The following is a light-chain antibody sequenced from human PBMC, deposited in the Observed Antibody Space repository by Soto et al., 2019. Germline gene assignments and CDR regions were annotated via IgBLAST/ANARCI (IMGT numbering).Light chain of an antibody. J-gene: IGKJ1*01. Sequence: DIPMTQSPSTLSASVGDRVTITCRASQTISRQLAWYQQKPGKAPKVLIYDASNLESGVPSRFSGSGSGTEFTHTISSLQPDDFATYYCQQYNSYKSFGQGTKVEIK. CDR3: QQYNSYKS. CDR1: QTISRQ. CDR2: DAS. V-gene: IGKV1-5*01.